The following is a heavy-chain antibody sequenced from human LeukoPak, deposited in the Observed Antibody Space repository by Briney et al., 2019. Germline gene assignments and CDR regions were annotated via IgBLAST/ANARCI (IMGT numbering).Heavy chain of an antibody. V-gene: IGHV3-30*02. CDR3: AKAPVTTCRGAYCYPFDY. CDR1: GFTFSSYG. CDR2: IRYDGSNK. J-gene: IGHJ4*02. Sequence: PGGSLRLSCAASGFTFSSYGMHWVRQAPGKGLGWVAFIRYDGSNKYYADSVKGRFTISRDSSKNTLFLQMNRLRPEDAAVYYCAKAPVTTCRGAYCYPFDYWGQGTLVTVSS. D-gene: IGHD2-21*01.